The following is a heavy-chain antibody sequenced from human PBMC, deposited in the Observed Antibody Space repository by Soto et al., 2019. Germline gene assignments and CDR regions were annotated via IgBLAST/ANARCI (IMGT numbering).Heavy chain of an antibody. V-gene: IGHV3-30-3*01. CDR1: GFTFSSYA. CDR2: ISYEGSNK. D-gene: IGHD1-26*01. Sequence: QVQLVESGGGVVQPGRSLRLSCAASGFTFSSYAMHWVRQAPGKGLEWVAVISYEGSNKYYADSVKGRFTISRDNSKNTLYLQMNSLRAEDTAVYYCAREELPEPYFDSWGQGTLVTVSS. J-gene: IGHJ4*02. CDR3: AREELPEPYFDS.